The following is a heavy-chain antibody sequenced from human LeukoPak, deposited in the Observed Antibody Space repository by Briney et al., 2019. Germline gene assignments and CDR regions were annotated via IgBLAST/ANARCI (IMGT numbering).Heavy chain of an antibody. J-gene: IGHJ4*02. D-gene: IGHD6-19*01. CDR2: FDPEDGET. CDR3: ASIAVAGTLDY. CDR1: GYTFTGYY. V-gene: IGHV1-24*01. Sequence: ASVKVSCKASGYTFTGYYMHWVRQAPGKGLEWMGGFDPEDGETIYAQKFQGRVTMTEDTSTDTAYMELSSLRSEDTAVYYCASIAVAGTLDYWGQGTLVTVSS.